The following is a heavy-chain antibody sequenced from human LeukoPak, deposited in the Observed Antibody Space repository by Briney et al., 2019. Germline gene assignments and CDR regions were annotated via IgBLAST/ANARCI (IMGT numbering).Heavy chain of an antibody. CDR3: AKDGPGDYYYYYMDV. Sequence: PGGSLRLSCAASGFTFSSYEMNWVRQAPGKGLEWVSYISSSGSTIYYADSVKGRFTISRDNSKNTLYLQMNSLRAEDTAVYYCAKDGPGDYYYYYMDVWGKGTTVTISS. CDR2: ISSSGSTI. CDR1: GFTFSSYE. V-gene: IGHV3-48*03. J-gene: IGHJ6*03. D-gene: IGHD4-17*01.